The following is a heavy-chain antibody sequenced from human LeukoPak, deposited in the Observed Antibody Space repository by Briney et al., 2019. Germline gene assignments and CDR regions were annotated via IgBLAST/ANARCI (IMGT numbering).Heavy chain of an antibody. D-gene: IGHD5-12*01. CDR1: GFTFSSYS. Sequence: GGSLRLSCAASGFTFSSYSMNWVRQAPGKGLEWVSSISSSSSYIYYADSVKGRFTISRDNAKNSLYLQMNSLRAEDTAVYYCAREGGSGYDPLPQVWWYFDLWGRGTLVTVSS. J-gene: IGHJ2*01. CDR3: AREGGSGYDPLPQVWWYFDL. CDR2: ISSSSSYI. V-gene: IGHV3-21*01.